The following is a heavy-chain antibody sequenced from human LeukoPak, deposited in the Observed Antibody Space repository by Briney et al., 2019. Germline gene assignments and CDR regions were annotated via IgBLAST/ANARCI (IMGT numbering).Heavy chain of an antibody. Sequence: PSETLSLTCTVSGGSISSYYWSWLRQPAGKGLEWIGRIYTSGSTNYNPSLKSRVTMSVDTSKNQFSLKLSSVTAADTAVYYCARHLRWRTSFSPFDYWGQGTLVTVSS. CDR2: IYTSGST. CDR1: GGSISSYY. V-gene: IGHV4-4*07. CDR3: ARHLRWRTSFSPFDY. D-gene: IGHD3/OR15-3a*01. J-gene: IGHJ4*02.